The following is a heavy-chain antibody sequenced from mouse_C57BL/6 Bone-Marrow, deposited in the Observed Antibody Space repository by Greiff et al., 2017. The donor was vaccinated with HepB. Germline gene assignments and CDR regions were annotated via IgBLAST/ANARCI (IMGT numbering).Heavy chain of an antibody. V-gene: IGHV1-82*01. D-gene: IGHD1-1*01. Sequence: QVQLQQSGPELVKPGASVKISCKASGYAFSSSWMNWVKQRPGKGLEWIGRIYPGDGDTNYNGKFKGKATLTADKSSSTAYMQLSSLTSEDSAVYVCAIPYSYAMDYWGQGTTVTVSS. CDR1: GYAFSSSW. J-gene: IGHJ4*01. CDR2: IYPGDGDT. CDR3: AIPYSYAMDY.